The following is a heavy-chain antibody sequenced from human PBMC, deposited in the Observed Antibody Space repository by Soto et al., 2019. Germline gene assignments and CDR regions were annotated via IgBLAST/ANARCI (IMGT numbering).Heavy chain of an antibody. J-gene: IGHJ4*02. V-gene: IGHV4-31*03. CDR3: ARSSDTAMDTFDY. CDR1: GGSISSGGYY. D-gene: IGHD5-18*01. Sequence: PSETLSLTCTVSGGSISSGGYYWSWIRQHPGKGLERIGYIYYSGSTYYNPSLKSRVTISVDTSKNQFSLKLSSVTAADTAVYYCARSSDTAMDTFDYWGQGPLVTVSS. CDR2: IYYSGST.